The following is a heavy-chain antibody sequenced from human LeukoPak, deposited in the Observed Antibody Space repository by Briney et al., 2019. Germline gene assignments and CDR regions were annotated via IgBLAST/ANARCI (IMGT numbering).Heavy chain of an antibody. D-gene: IGHD2-15*01. CDR3: ARHGSGYCSGGSCYQYYYYGMDV. J-gene: IGHJ6*02. Sequence: GESPKISCKGSGYSFTSYWIGWVRQMPGKGLEWMGIIYPGDSDTRYSPSFQGQVTISADKSISTAYLQWSSLKASDTAMYYCARHGSGYCSGGSCYQYYYYGMDVWGQGTTVTVSS. CDR1: GYSFTSYW. V-gene: IGHV5-51*01. CDR2: IYPGDSDT.